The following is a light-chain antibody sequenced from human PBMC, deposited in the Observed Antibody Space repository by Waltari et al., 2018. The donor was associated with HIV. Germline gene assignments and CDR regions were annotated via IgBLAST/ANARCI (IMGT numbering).Light chain of an antibody. CDR1: PSGLWDSNSKNY. J-gene: IGKJ1*01. CDR2: WAS. CDR3: QQYYSRPRT. V-gene: IGKV4-1*01. Sequence: DLVITQSSDSLAVSLGRGANIPCKFSPSGLWDSNSKNYLAWYQQKPGQPPKILIYWASTRESGVPDRFSGSGSGTNFTLTISSLQAEDVALYYCQQYYSRPRTFGQGTKVEI.